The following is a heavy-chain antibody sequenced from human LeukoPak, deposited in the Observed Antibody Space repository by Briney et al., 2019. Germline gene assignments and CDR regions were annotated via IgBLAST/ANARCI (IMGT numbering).Heavy chain of an antibody. V-gene: IGHV3-15*01. CDR2: IKSKTDGGTT. CDR3: TTGYYGDRRPDY. CDR1: GFTFSNAW. D-gene: IGHD4-17*01. J-gene: IGHJ4*02. Sequence: PGGSLRLSCAASGFTFSNAWMSWVRQAPGKGLEWVGRIKSKTDGGTTDYAAPVKGRFTISRDDSKNTLYLQMNSLKTEDTAVYYCTTGYYGDRRPDYWGQGTLVTVSS.